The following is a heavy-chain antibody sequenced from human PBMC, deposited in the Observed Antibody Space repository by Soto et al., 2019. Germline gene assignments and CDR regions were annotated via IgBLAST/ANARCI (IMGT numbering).Heavy chain of an antibody. D-gene: IGHD3-16*01. J-gene: IGHJ6*03. V-gene: IGHV3-33*01. CDR2: IWYDGSNK. CDR1: GFTFSSYG. Sequence: GGSLRLSCAASGFTFSSYGRHWVRQAPGKGLEWVAVIWYDGSNKYYADSVKGRFTISRDNSKNTLYLQMNSLRAEDTAVYYCARDRVPLDYYYYMDVWGKGTTVTVSS. CDR3: ARDRVPLDYYYYMDV.